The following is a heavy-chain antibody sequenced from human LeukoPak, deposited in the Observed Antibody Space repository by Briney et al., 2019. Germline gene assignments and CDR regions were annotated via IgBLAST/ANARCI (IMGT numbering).Heavy chain of an antibody. J-gene: IGHJ4*02. CDR1: GGSISSGGYY. V-gene: IGHV4-31*03. CDR2: IYYSGST. Sequence: SRTLSLTCTVSGGSISSGGYYWSWIRQHPGKGLEWIGYIYYSGSTYYNPSLKSRVTISVDTSKNQFSLKLSSVTAADTAVYYCARGGADSSGYYDYWGQGTLVTVSS. CDR3: ARGGADSSGYYDY. D-gene: IGHD3-22*01.